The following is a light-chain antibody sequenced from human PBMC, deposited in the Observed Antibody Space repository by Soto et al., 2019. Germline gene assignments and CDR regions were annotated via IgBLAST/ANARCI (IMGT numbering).Light chain of an antibody. Sequence: AIQSTQSPSSLSASVGDRVNITCRTSQGIRNVLGWFQQKPGKAPKLRIKAASNLQSGVPSRFSGSGSGTEFTLSISSLQPDDFATYYCQQYGSYWTFGQGTKVEIK. CDR1: QGIRNV. CDR2: AAS. CDR3: QQYGSYWT. J-gene: IGKJ1*01. V-gene: IGKV1-6*01.